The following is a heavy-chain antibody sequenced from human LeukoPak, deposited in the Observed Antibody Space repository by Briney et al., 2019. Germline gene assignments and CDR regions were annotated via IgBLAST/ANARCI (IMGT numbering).Heavy chain of an antibody. J-gene: IGHJ4*02. Sequence: GESLKISCKGSGYSFTNYWIGWVRQMPGKGLEWMGIIYPGDSDTRYSPSFQGQVTISADKSISTAYLQWSSLKASDTAMYYCARPIAVAGTDGYYFDYWGQGTLVTVSS. CDR3: ARPIAVAGTDGYYFDY. CDR1: GYSFTNYW. D-gene: IGHD6-19*01. V-gene: IGHV5-51*01. CDR2: IYPGDSDT.